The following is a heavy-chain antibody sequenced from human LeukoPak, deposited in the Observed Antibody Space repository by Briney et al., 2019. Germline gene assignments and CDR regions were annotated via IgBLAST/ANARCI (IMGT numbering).Heavy chain of an antibody. CDR1: GFTFDDYA. CDR2: ISWNSGSI. V-gene: IGHV3-9*01. CDR3: AKEGQQLAFDY. D-gene: IGHD6-13*01. Sequence: GGSLRLSCAASGFTFDDYAMHWDRQAPGKGLEWVSGISWNSGSIGYADSVKGRFTISRDNAKNSLYLQMNSLRAEDTALYYCAKEGQQLAFDYWGQGTLVTVSS. J-gene: IGHJ4*02.